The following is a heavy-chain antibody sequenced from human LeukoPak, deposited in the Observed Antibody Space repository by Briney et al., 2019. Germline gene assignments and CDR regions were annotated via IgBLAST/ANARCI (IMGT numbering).Heavy chain of an antibody. V-gene: IGHV4-4*08. CDR1: GGSISSYY. CDR2: IYSSGST. J-gene: IGHJ4*02. D-gene: IGHD6-13*01. CDR3: AKDILEAGLFFDY. Sequence: PSETLSLTCTVSGGSISSYYRSWIRRPPGKGLEWIGHIYSSGSTNYNPSLKSRVTISVDTSKNQFSLKLSSVTAADTAVYYCAKDILEAGLFFDYWGLGTLVTVSS.